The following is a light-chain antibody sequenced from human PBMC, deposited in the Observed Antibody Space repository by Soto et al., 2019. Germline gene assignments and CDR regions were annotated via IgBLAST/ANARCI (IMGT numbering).Light chain of an antibody. CDR2: TTN. V-gene: IGLV1-44*01. J-gene: IGLJ1*01. CDR3: ATWDGGLRGPFV. CDR1: NSNIGSDI. Sequence: QSVLTQPPSASGTPAQRATISCCASNSNIGSDIVNCYQLLPGAAPQVLINTTNQRPSGVPARFSGSKSGSSASLAISGLQSEDEGNSSCATWDGGLRGPFVFGTGTKVTVL.